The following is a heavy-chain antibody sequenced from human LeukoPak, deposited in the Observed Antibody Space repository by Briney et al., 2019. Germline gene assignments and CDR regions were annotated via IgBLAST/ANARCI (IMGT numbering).Heavy chain of an antibody. CDR3: ARGIYCSGGSCYSY. Sequence: GASVKVSCKASGGTFSSYAISWVRQAPGQGLEWMGRIIPILGIANYAQKFQGRVTITADKSTSTAYMELSSLRSEDTAVYYCARGIYCSGGSCYSYWGQGTLVTVSS. D-gene: IGHD2-15*01. CDR1: GGTFSSYA. J-gene: IGHJ4*02. CDR2: IIPILGIA. V-gene: IGHV1-69*04.